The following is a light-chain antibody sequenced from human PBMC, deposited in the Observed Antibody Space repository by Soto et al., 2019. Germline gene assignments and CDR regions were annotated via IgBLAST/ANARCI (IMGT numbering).Light chain of an antibody. CDR2: RAS. V-gene: IGKV3-11*01. J-gene: IGKJ1*01. CDR1: QSVSRN. CDR3: QQRTDWHRK. Sequence: EVVLTQSPATLYLSPGERATLSCRASQSVSRNLAWYQQKPGQAPRLLIYRASTRATRIPARFSGSGSGTDFSLSISSLQPEDFAVYYCQQRTDWHRKFGQGTKVEVK.